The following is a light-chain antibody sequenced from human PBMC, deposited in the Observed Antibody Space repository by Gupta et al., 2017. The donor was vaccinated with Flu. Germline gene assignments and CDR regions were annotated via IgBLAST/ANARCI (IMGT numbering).Light chain of an antibody. J-gene: IGLJ2*01. V-gene: IGLV3-25*03. CDR2: NDT. CDR3: HTADSDDNWF. CDR1: VGAEAF. Sequence: QGSTALSTFSGDVGAEAFVCWHRQKTGHAPLLVLFNDTRRAAGIPARFSGSTSGTTVTITIRGGTQEADADYYCHTADSDDNWFFGGGTKLTVV.